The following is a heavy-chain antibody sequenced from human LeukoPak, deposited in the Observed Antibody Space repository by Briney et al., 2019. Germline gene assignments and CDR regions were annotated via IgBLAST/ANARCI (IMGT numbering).Heavy chain of an antibody. Sequence: GGSLRLSCAASGFDFSTYAINWVRQAPGKGPEWVSSISTMSNYIFYGDSVKGRFTISRDNAKNSVYLQMTSLRPEDTAVYYCSRDRLGGLDLWGQGTLVTVSS. D-gene: IGHD5-12*01. V-gene: IGHV3-21*01. CDR2: ISTMSNYI. J-gene: IGHJ5*02. CDR1: GFDFSTYA. CDR3: SRDRLGGLDL.